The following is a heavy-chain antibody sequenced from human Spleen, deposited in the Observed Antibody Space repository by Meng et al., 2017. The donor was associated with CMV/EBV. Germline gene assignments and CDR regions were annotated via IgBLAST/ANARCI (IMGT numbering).Heavy chain of an antibody. CDR3: AREGMMVRGWRASSFDY. CDR1: SYTFTSYG. V-gene: IGHV1-18*01. CDR2: ISVHNGNT. J-gene: IGHJ4*02. D-gene: IGHD3-10*01. Sequence: ASVKVSCKASSYTFTSYGISWVRQAPGQGLEWMGWISVHNGNTNHAQKVQGRVSMSTDTSTSTAYMELRSLRPDDTAVYYCAREGMMVRGWRASSFDYWGQGILVTVSS.